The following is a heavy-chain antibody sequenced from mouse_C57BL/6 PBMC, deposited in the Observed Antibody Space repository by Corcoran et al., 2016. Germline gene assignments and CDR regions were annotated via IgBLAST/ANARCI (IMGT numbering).Heavy chain of an antibody. J-gene: IGHJ3*01. D-gene: IGHD4-1*01. CDR2: INPNNGGT. CDR3: AREGTGRFAY. CDR1: GYTFTDYY. Sequence: EVQLQQSGPELVKPGASVKISCKASGYTFTDYYMNWVKQSHGKSLEWIGDINPNNGGTSYNQKFKGKATLTVDKSSSTAYMELRSLTSEDSAVYYCAREGTGRFAYWGQGTLVTVSA. V-gene: IGHV1-26*01.